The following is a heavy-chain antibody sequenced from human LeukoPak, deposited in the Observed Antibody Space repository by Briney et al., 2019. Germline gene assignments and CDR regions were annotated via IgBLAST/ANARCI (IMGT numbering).Heavy chain of an antibody. CDR2: ISSSGATI. Sequence: GGSLRLSCVASGFSFSSYEMSWVRQAPGKGLEWVSYISSSGATIYYADSVKGRFTISRDNAKNSLSLQMYRLRDDDTAVYYCAGGGAYCGGDCYPEFDYWGQGTLVTVSS. CDR1: GFSFSSYE. D-gene: IGHD2-21*02. CDR3: AGGGAYCGGDCYPEFDY. V-gene: IGHV3-48*03. J-gene: IGHJ4*02.